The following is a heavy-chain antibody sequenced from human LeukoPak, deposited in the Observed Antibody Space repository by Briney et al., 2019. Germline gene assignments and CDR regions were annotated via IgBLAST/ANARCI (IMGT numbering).Heavy chain of an antibody. CDR1: GFTFSRHW. CDR2: VNNDGTDT. J-gene: IGHJ5*02. V-gene: IGHV3-74*03. Sequence: GGSLRLSCAASGFTFSRHWMHWVRQAPGKGLVWVSRVNNDGTDTTYADSVKGRFTISRDNAKNTLFLQMDSLRAEDTAVYYCARDIPHNSFDPWGQGTLVTVSS. D-gene: IGHD4-23*01. CDR3: ARDIPHNSFDP.